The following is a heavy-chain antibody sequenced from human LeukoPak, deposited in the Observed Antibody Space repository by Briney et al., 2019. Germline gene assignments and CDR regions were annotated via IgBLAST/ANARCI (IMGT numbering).Heavy chain of an antibody. CDR1: GGSISSYY. J-gene: IGHJ4*02. Sequence: SETLSLTCTVSGGSISSYYWSWIRQPPGKGLEWIGYIYYSGSTNYNPSLKSRVTISVDTSKNQFSLKQSSVTAADTAVYYCARALGYSFDYWGQGTLVTVSS. D-gene: IGHD2-15*01. CDR3: ARALGYSFDY. CDR2: IYYSGST. V-gene: IGHV4-59*01.